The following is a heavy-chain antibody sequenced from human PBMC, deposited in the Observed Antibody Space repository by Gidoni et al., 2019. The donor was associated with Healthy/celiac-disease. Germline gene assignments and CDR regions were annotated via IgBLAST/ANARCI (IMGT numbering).Heavy chain of an antibody. CDR3: ARGQDIVIIPAAPGGIRGAGYYMDV. J-gene: IGHJ6*03. D-gene: IGHD2-2*01. Sequence: QVQLQQWGAGLLKPSETLSLTCAVYGGSFSGYYWSWLRQPPGKGLEWLGDVNHSGSTNYNPSLKSRVTISVDTSKNQFSLKLSSVTAADTAVYYCARGQDIVIIPAAPGGIRGAGYYMDVWGKGTTVTVSS. CDR1: GGSFSGYY. CDR2: VNHSGST. V-gene: IGHV4-34*01.